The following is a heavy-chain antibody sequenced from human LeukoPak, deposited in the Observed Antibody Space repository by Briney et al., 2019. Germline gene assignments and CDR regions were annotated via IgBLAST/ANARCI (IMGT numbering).Heavy chain of an antibody. V-gene: IGHV3-53*01. J-gene: IGHJ3*02. CDR2: IYGGGGT. Sequence: HPGGSLRLSSAASGITVSSYYMSWVPQAPGKGLEWVSVIYGGGGTYYADSAKGRFAISRDNSKNTLYLQISSLRAEDTAIYYCTRHQYDAFEIWGQGTMVTVSS. CDR1: GITVSSYY. CDR3: TRHQYDAFEI. D-gene: IGHD4-11*01.